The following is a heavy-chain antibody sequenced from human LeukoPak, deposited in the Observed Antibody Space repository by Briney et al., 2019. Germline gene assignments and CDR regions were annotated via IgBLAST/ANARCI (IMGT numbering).Heavy chain of an antibody. J-gene: IGHJ4*02. D-gene: IGHD3-16*02. CDR1: GGSISSGGYY. CDR3: ARVRSSSHPNVWGSYRYYYFDY. V-gene: IGHV4-31*03. Sequence: SQTLSLTCTVSGGSISSGGYYWSWIRQHPGTGLEWIVYIYYSGSTYYNPSLKSRVTISVDTSKNQFSLKLSSVTAADTAVYYCARVRSSSHPNVWGSYRYYYFDYWGQGTLVTVSS. CDR2: IYYSGST.